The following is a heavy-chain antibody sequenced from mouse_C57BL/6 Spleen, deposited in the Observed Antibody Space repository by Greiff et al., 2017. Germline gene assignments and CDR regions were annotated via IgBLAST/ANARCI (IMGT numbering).Heavy chain of an antibody. CDR2: IDPSDSYT. V-gene: IGHV1-50*01. J-gene: IGHJ2*01. CDR1: GYTFTSYW. Sequence: VKLQQPGAELVKPGASVKLSCKASGYTFTSYWMQWVKQRPGQGLEWIGEIDPSDSYTNYNQKFKGKATLTVDTSSSTAYMQLSSLTSEDSAVYYCARGADYYGSSYGYWGQGTTLTVSS. D-gene: IGHD1-1*01. CDR3: ARGADYYGSSYGY.